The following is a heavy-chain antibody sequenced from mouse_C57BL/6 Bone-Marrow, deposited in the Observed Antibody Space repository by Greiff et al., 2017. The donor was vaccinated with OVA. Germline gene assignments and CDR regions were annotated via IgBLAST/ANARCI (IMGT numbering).Heavy chain of an antibody. J-gene: IGHJ1*03. CDR3: ARRYGSSYSYFDV. Sequence: QVQLKESGAELVKPGASVKISCKASGYAFSSYWMNWVKQRPGKGLEWIGQIYPGDGDTNYNGKFKGKATLTADKSSSTAYMQLISLTSEDSAVYFCARRYGSSYSYFDVWGTGTTVTVSS. CDR1: GYAFSSYW. D-gene: IGHD1-1*01. CDR2: IYPGDGDT. V-gene: IGHV1-80*01.